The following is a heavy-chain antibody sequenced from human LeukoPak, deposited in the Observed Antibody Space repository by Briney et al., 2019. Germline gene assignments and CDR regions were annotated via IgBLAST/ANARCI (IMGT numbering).Heavy chain of an antibody. V-gene: IGHV3-11*06. J-gene: IGHJ5*02. CDR2: ISSSSSYI. D-gene: IGHD3-10*01. CDR1: GFTFSDYY. CDR3: ARGKMVRGVMGNWFDP. Sequence: GGSLRLSCAASGFTFSDYYMSWIRQAPGKGLEWVSSISSSSSYIYYADSVKGRFTISRDNAKNSLYLQMNSLRAEDTAVYYCARGKMVRGVMGNWFDPWGQGTLVTVSS.